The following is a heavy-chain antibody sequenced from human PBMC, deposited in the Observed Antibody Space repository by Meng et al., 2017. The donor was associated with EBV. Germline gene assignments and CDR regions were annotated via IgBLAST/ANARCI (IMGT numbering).Heavy chain of an antibody. V-gene: IGHV3-30*18. J-gene: IGHJ4*02. CDR2: ISYDGSNK. Sequence: HLCVFGAVVGQPWSSLTLSCAASGFTFSSYGMHWVRQAPGKGLEWVAVISYDGSNKYYADSVKGRFTISRDNSKNTLYLQMNSLRAEDTAVYYCAKGDVYYYDSSGYPNYWGQGTLVTVSS. D-gene: IGHD3-22*01. CDR1: GFTFSSYG. CDR3: AKGDVYYYDSSGYPNY.